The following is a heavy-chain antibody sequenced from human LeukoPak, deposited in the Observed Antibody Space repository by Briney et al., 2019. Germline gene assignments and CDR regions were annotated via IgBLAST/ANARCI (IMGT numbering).Heavy chain of an antibody. V-gene: IGHV3-7*03. CDR2: IKQDGSEK. CDR3: ARDAGHGMDV. J-gene: IGHJ6*04. Sequence: GGSLRLSCAASGFTFSVYWMTWVRQAPGKGLEWVGNIKQDGSEKYYVGSVKGRFTFSRDNAQNSLYLQMNSLRADDTAVYYCARDAGHGMDVWGKGTTVTVSS. CDR1: GFTFSVYW.